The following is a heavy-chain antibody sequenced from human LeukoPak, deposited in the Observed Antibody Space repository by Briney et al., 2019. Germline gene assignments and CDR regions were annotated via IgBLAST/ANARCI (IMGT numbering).Heavy chain of an antibody. CDR3: ARRPSFGDTYYDILTGYYNPPYYFDY. Sequence: SETLSLTCAVYGGSFSGYYWSWIRQPPGKGLEWIGEINHSGSTNYNPSLKSRVTISVDTSKNQFSLKLSSVTAADTAVYYCARRPSFGDTYYDILTGYYNPPYYFDYWGQGTLVTVSS. V-gene: IGHV4-34*01. D-gene: IGHD3-9*01. CDR1: GGSFSGYY. CDR2: INHSGST. J-gene: IGHJ4*02.